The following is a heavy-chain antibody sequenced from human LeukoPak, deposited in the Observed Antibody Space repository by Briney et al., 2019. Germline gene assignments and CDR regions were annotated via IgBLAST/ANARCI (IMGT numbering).Heavy chain of an antibody. CDR2: ISYDGSNK. CDR1: GFTFGDYA. Sequence: PGRSLRLSCTASGFTFGDYAMSWFRQAPGKGLEWVAVISYDGSNKYYADSVKGRFTISRDNSKNTLYLQMNSLRAEDTAVYYCARVAYDFQVVGYFDYWGQGTLVTVSS. D-gene: IGHD3-3*01. V-gene: IGHV3-30-3*01. CDR3: ARVAYDFQVVGYFDY. J-gene: IGHJ4*02.